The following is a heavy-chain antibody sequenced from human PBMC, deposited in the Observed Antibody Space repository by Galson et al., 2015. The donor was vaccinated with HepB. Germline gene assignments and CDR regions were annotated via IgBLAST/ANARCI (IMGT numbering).Heavy chain of an antibody. D-gene: IGHD3-3*01. CDR2: IKSKTDGGTT. CDR1: GFTFSNAW. J-gene: IGHJ6*03. V-gene: IGHV3-15*07. CDR3: TTGTRFLEWLLNYYYYMDV. Sequence: SLRLSCAASGFTFSNAWMNWVRQAPGKGLEWVGRIKSKTDGGTTDYAAPVKGRFTISRDDSKNTLYLQMNSLKTEDTAVYYCTTGTRFLEWLLNYYYYMDVWGKGTTVTVSS.